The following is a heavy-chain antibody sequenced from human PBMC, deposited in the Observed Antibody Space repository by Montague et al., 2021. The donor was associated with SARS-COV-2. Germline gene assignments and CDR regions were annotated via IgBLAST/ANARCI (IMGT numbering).Heavy chain of an antibody. CDR2: IYIRETA. D-gene: IGHD6-13*01. Sequence: SETLSLTCTVPGGSISSYYWSWIRQPAGKGLEWIGRIYIRETATYNPSLTSRVIMSADTSKNQISLKLSSVTAADTAVYYCARGRRIAAGGTSYYGLDVWGQGTTVTVSS. J-gene: IGHJ6*02. V-gene: IGHV4-4*07. CDR1: GGSISSYY. CDR3: ARGRRIAAGGTSYYGLDV.